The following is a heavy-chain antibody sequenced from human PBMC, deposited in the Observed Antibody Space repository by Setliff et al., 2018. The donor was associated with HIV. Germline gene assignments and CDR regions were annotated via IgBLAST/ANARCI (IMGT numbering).Heavy chain of an antibody. J-gene: IGHJ6*03. D-gene: IGHD2-8*01. V-gene: IGHV4-39*01. Sequence: SETLSLTCTVSDDSITGNNWWNWVRQPPGEGLEWIGTIYYTGYTFDNPSLKSRVTMSVDTSKNQFSLNLKSVTAADTAIYYCARHTAVNVSPSGMGYYYIDVWAKGTSVTVSS. CDR2: IYYTGYT. CDR1: DDSITGNNW. CDR3: ARHTAVNVSPSGMGYYYIDV.